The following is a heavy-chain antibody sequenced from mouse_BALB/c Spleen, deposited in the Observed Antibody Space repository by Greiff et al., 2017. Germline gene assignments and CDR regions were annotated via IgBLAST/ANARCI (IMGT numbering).Heavy chain of an antibody. Sequence: EVQGVESGGGLVQPGGSLKLSCAASGFTFSSYGMSWVRQTPDKRLELVATINSNGGSTYYPDSVKGRFTISRDNAKNTLYLQMSSLKSEDTAMYYCARRGLTGPYYFDYWGQGTTLTVSS. CDR2: INSNGGST. CDR1: GFTFSSYG. J-gene: IGHJ2*01. CDR3: ARRGLTGPYYFDY. V-gene: IGHV5-6-3*01. D-gene: IGHD4-1*01.